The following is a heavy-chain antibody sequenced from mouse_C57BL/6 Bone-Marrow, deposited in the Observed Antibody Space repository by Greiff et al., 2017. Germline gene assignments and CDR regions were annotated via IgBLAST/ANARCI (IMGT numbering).Heavy chain of an antibody. Sequence: EVHLVESGGGLVKPGGSLKFSCAASGFTFSDYGMHWVRQAPEQGLEWVAYISSGSSTIYYADTLKGRCTISSDNAKNTLFLQMTSLRSEDTAMYYCARGKPAWFAYWGQGTLVTVSA. V-gene: IGHV5-17*01. J-gene: IGHJ3*01. CDR2: ISSGSSTI. CDR1: GFTFSDYG. CDR3: ARGKPAWFAY.